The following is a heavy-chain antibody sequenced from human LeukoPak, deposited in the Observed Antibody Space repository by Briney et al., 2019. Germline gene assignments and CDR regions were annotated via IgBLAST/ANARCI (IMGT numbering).Heavy chain of an antibody. CDR3: TRARYYGSASYYSDAFDV. Sequence: PGGSLRLSCTASGFTFGDYAFSWDRQAPGKGLQWVTFIRSKTHGGTPEYAASVKGRFTVSRDDSKSIAYLQIDSLKTEDTAVYYCTRARYYGSASYYSDAFDVWGQGTLVTVSS. J-gene: IGHJ3*01. V-gene: IGHV3-49*04. D-gene: IGHD3-10*01. CDR2: IRSKTHGGTP. CDR1: GFTFGDYA.